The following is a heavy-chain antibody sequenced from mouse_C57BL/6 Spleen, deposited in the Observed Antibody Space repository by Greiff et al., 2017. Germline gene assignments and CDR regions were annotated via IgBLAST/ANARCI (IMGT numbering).Heavy chain of an antibody. CDR3: ARDGYLGAMDY. V-gene: IGHV1-76*01. CDR2: IYPGSGNT. D-gene: IGHD2-3*01. Sequence: VQLKESGAELVRPGASVKLSCKASGYTFTDYYINWVKQRPGQGLEWIARIYPGSGNTYYNEKFKGKATLTAEKSSSTAYMQLSSLTSEDSAVYFCARDGYLGAMDYWGQGTSVTVSS. CDR1: GYTFTDYY. J-gene: IGHJ4*01.